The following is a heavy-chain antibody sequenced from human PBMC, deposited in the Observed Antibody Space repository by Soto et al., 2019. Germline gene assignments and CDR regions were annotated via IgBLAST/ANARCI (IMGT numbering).Heavy chain of an antibody. CDR1: GFTFSSYA. V-gene: IGHV3-64*01. CDR3: ARGLLKWLFDAFDI. J-gene: IGHJ3*02. CDR2: ISSNGGST. Sequence: EVQLVESGGGLVQPGGSLRLSCAASGFTFSSYAMHWVRQAPGKGLEYVSAISSNGGSTYYANSVKGRFTISRDNSKNTLYLQMGSLRAEDMAVYYCARGLLKWLFDAFDIWGQGTMVTVSS. D-gene: IGHD3-3*01.